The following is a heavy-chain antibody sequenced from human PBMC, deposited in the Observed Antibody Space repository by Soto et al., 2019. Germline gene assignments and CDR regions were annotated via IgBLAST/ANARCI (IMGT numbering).Heavy chain of an antibody. D-gene: IGHD2-2*02. CDR1: GFTFRNYG. CDR2: ISSDGKNK. J-gene: IGHJ4*02. CDR3: EKDSVSGVVPVAISVY. Sequence: GGSLRLSFAASGFTFRNYGTHWVRQAPGKGLDWVALISSDGKNKYSADSVRGRFTISRDNTKNTLYLQMLGLRADDTAVYYCEKDSVSGVVPVAISVYWGQGTLVTVSS. V-gene: IGHV3-30*18.